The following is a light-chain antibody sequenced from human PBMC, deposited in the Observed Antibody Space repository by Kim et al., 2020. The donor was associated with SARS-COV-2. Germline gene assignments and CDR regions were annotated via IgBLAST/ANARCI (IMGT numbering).Light chain of an antibody. V-gene: IGKV1-5*03. CDR3: QQYGYNSPWT. CDR1: QSIGTW. Sequence: YVGDRVTITCRASQSIGTWLSWFQQKPGKAPKLLIYKASTLESGVPSTFSGSGSGTEFTLTISSLQPDDFATYYCQQYGYNSPWTFGQGTKVDIK. CDR2: KAS. J-gene: IGKJ1*01.